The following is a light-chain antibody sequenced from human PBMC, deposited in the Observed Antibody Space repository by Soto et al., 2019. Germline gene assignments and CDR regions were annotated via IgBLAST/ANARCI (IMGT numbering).Light chain of an antibody. CDR2: EGS. V-gene: IGLV2-23*03. CDR3: CSYAGSRTVVV. J-gene: IGLJ2*01. Sequence: QSVLTQPASVSGSPGQSITISCTGTSSDVGSYNLVSWYQQHPGKAPKLMIYEGSKRPSGVSNRFSGSKSGNTASLTISGLQAEDEADYYCCSYAGSRTVVVFGGGTKLTVL. CDR1: SSDVGSYNL.